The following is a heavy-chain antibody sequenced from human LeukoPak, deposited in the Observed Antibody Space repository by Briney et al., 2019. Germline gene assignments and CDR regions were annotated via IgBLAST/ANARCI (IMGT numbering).Heavy chain of an antibody. CDR2: INPNGGGT. D-gene: IGHD2-15*01. V-gene: IGHV1-2*02. CDR3: AREGPSDIVVVVAATPSGGLSY. CDR1: GYTFTGYY. J-gene: IGHJ4*02. Sequence: ASVTVSCKASGYTFTGYYMHWVRQAPGQGLEWMGWINPNGGGTNYAQKFQGRVTMTRDTSISTAYMELSRLRSDDTAVYYCAREGPSDIVVVVAATPSGGLSYWGQGTLVTVSS.